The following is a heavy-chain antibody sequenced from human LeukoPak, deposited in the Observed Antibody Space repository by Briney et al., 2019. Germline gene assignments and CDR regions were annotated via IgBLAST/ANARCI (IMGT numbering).Heavy chain of an antibody. V-gene: IGHV1-2*02. CDR2: INPNSGGT. CDR1: GYTFTGYY. J-gene: IGHJ4*02. Sequence: ASVKVSCKASGYTFTGYYMHWVRQAPGQGLEWMGWINPNSGGTNYAQKFQGRVTMTRDTSISTAYMELSRLRSNDTAVYYCARVRGRYSYGYSDYWGQGTLVTVSS. D-gene: IGHD5-18*01. CDR3: ARVRGRYSYGYSDY.